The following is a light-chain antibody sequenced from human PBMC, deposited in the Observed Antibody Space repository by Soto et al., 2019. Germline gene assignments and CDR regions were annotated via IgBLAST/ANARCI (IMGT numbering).Light chain of an antibody. J-gene: IGLJ2*01. V-gene: IGLV4-69*01. CDR1: SGHSSYA. Sequence: QLVLTQSPSASASLGASVKLTCTLSSGHSSYAIAWHQQQPEKGPRFLMKLNSDGSHSKGDGIPDRFSGSSSGAERYLTISSLQSEDEADYYCQTWGSGSVLFGGGPKLTVL. CDR3: QTWGSGSVL. CDR2: LNSDGSH.